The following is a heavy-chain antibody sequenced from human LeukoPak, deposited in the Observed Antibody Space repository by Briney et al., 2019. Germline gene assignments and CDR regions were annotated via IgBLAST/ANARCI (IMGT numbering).Heavy chain of an antibody. J-gene: IGHJ2*01. Sequence: SETLSLTCTVSGGSISSYYWSWIRQPPGKGLEWIGYIYYSGSTNYNPSLKSRVTISVDTSKNQFSLKLSSVTAADTAVYYCARQEVWYFDLWGRGTLVTVSS. CDR2: IYYSGST. V-gene: IGHV4-59*01. CDR3: ARQEVWYFDL. CDR1: GGSISSYY.